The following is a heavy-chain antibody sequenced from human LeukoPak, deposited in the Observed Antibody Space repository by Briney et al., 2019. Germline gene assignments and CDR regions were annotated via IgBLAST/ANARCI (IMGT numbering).Heavy chain of an antibody. CDR2: ISAYNGNT. Sequence: ASVKVSCKASGYTLTSYGISWVRQAPGQGLEWMGWISAYNGNTNYAQKLQGRVTMTTDTSTSTAYMELRSLRSDDAAVYYCASNSGSSGWYDFDYWGQGTLVTVSS. CDR3: ASNSGSSGWYDFDY. D-gene: IGHD6-19*01. V-gene: IGHV1-18*01. CDR1: GYTLTSYG. J-gene: IGHJ4*02.